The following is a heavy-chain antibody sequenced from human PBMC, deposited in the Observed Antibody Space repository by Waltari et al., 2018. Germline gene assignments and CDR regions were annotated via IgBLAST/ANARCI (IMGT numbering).Heavy chain of an antibody. Sequence: QVQLQQWGAGLLKPSETLSLTCAVYGGSFSGYYWSWIRQPTGKGLEWIGEINHSGSTNYNPSLKSRVTISVDTSKNQFSLKLSSVTAADTAVYYCAIGRVTSGYSYGCLGYWGQGTLVTVSS. CDR2: INHSGST. CDR1: GGSFSGYY. J-gene: IGHJ4*02. D-gene: IGHD5-18*01. CDR3: AIGRVTSGYSYGCLGY. V-gene: IGHV4-34*01.